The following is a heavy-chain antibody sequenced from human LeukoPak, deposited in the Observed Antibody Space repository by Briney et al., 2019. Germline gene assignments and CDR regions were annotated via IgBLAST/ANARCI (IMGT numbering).Heavy chain of an antibody. Sequence: SETLSLTCTVAGGSIRSGSYYWVWIRQPPGKGLEWIGSMYYSASTYYNLSLKSRVTISVDTSKNHFSLKLSSVTAADTAVYYCARQGGSPDWFDPWGQGTLVTVSS. V-gene: IGHV4-39*01. D-gene: IGHD1-26*01. CDR1: GGSIRSGSYY. J-gene: IGHJ5*02. CDR3: ARQGGSPDWFDP. CDR2: MYYSAST.